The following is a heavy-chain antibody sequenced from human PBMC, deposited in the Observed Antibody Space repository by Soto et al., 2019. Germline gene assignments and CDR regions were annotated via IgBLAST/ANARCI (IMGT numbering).Heavy chain of an antibody. CDR3: ARRRSGRFFRCFDS. D-gene: IGHD6-19*01. CDR1: GGSLSTNP. Sequence: SVKVSCRASGGSLSTNPSSGVRQAPGQGLEWMGGTGSGTGPGNHAQKFQGTLTVTADKSTSTVYMELTNLSSEDTAVYYCARRRSGRFFRCFDSLGQGMLLTVFS. J-gene: IGHJ4*02. CDR2: TGSGTGPG. V-gene: IGHV1-69*06.